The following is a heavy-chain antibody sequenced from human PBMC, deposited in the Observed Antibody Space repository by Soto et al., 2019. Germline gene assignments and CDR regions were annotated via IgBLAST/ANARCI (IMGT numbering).Heavy chain of an antibody. CDR2: ISYDGSNK. Sequence: PGGSLRLSCAASGFTFSSYGMHWVRQAPGKGLEWVAVISYDGSNKYYADSVKGRFTISRDNSKNTLYLQMNSLRAEDTAVYYCARVVSGTSRVFDIWGLGTMVTVSS. CDR1: GFTFSSYG. D-gene: IGHD1-20*01. V-gene: IGHV3-30*03. J-gene: IGHJ3*02. CDR3: ARVVSGTSRVFDI.